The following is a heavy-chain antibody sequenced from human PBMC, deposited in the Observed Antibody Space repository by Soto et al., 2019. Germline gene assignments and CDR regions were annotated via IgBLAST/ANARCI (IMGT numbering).Heavy chain of an antibody. Sequence: HVQLQESGPGLVKPSDTLSLTCTVSGDSITSYSWNWIRQSPGKGLEWLGYIYYSGSTNYNPSLTGRVTISVDTSQNQFSLKLSSATAADTAVYYCARAQCITTSCYLDYWGQGTLVTVSS. CDR1: GDSITSYS. CDR3: ARAQCITTSCYLDY. CDR2: IYYSGST. V-gene: IGHV4-59*07. J-gene: IGHJ4*02. D-gene: IGHD2-2*01.